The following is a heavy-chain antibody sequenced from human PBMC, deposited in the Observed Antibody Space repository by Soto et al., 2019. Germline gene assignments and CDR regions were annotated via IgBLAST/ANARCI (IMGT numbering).Heavy chain of an antibody. Sequence: QVQLQQWGAGLLKPSETLSLTCAVYGGSFSGYYWGWIRQPPGKGLEWIGEINHSGSTNYNPSLKSRVTISVDTSKNQFSLKLSSVTAADTAVYYCARGPRYYGSGILSGRWFDPWGQGTLVTVSS. V-gene: IGHV4-34*01. CDR3: ARGPRYYGSGILSGRWFDP. CDR2: INHSGST. CDR1: GGSFSGYY. J-gene: IGHJ5*02. D-gene: IGHD3-10*01.